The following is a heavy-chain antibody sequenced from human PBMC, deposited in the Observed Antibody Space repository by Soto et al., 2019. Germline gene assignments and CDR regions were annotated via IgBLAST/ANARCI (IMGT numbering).Heavy chain of an antibody. CDR1: GGSISSGGYY. CDR3: AREFGDFWSGYYTVGGSWFDP. V-gene: IGHV4-31*03. Sequence: QVQLQESGPGLVKPSQTLSLTCTVSGGSISSGGYYWSWIRQHPGKGLEWIGYIYYSGSTYYNPSLKSRVTISVDTSKNQFSLKLSSVTAADTAVYYCAREFGDFWSGYYTVGGSWFDPWGQGTLVTVSS. J-gene: IGHJ5*02. CDR2: IYYSGST. D-gene: IGHD3-3*01.